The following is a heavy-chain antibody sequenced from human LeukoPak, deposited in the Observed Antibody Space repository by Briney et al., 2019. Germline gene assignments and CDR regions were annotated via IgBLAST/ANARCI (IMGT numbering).Heavy chain of an antibody. CDR3: AGTPPPFDSSSSAAPDY. CDR2: IIPIFGTA. Sequence: SVKVSCKASGGTFSSYAISWVRQAPGQGLEWMGGIIPIFGTANYAQKFQGRVTITTDESTSTAYMEPSSLRSEDTAVYYCAGTPPPFDSSSSAAPDYWGQGTLVTVSS. D-gene: IGHD6-13*01. V-gene: IGHV1-69*05. J-gene: IGHJ4*02. CDR1: GGTFSSYA.